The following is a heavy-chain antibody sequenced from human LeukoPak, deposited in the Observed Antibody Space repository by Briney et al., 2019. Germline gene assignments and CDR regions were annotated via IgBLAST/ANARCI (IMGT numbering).Heavy chain of an antibody. CDR2: FDPEDGET. CDR1: GYTLTELS. Sequence: ASVKVSCKGSGYTLTELSMHWVRQAPGKGLEWMGGFDPEDGETIYAQKFQGRVTMTEDTSTDTAYMELSSLRSEDTAVYYCATDLYGPAAIIPGGYCSGGSCGRAFDIWGQGTMVTVSS. J-gene: IGHJ3*02. CDR3: ATDLYGPAAIIPGGYCSGGSCGRAFDI. V-gene: IGHV1-24*01. D-gene: IGHD2-15*01.